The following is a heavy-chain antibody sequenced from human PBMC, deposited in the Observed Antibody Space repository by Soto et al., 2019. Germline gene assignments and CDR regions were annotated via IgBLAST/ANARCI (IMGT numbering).Heavy chain of an antibody. D-gene: IGHD6-13*01. CDR1: GYTFTSYG. V-gene: IGHV1-18*01. CDR2: ISAYNGNT. CDR3: ARVDSREQQLDAEYFQH. J-gene: IGHJ1*01. Sequence: ASVKVSCKASGYTFTSYGISWVRQAPGQGLEWMGWISAYNGNTNYAQKLQGRVTMTTDTSTSTAYMELRSLRSDDTAVYYCARVDSREQQLDAEYFQHWGQGTLVTVSS.